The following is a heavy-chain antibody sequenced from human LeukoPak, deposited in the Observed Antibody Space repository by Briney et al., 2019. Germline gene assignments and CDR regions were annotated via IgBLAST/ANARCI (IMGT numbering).Heavy chain of an antibody. Sequence: GRSLRLSCAASGFTFSNYGMHWVRQAPGKGLEWVALIWYDGSNKYYTDSVKGRLTISRDNSKDTLFLQMNGLRAEDTAVYYCAKYGDYKDFDYWGQGTLVTVSS. J-gene: IGHJ4*02. CDR2: IWYDGSNK. D-gene: IGHD4-17*01. CDR1: GFTFSNYG. V-gene: IGHV3-33*06. CDR3: AKYGDYKDFDY.